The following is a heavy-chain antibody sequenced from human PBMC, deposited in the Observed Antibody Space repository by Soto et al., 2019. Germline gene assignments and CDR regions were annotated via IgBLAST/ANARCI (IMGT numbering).Heavy chain of an antibody. CDR2: IIPILGIA. J-gene: IGHJ3*02. V-gene: IGHV1-69*02. Sequence: ASVKVSCNASGGTFSSYTISWVRQAPGQGLEWMGRIIPILGIANYAQKFQGRVTITADKSTSTAYMELSSLRSEDTAVYYCARVSSLRAFDIWGQGTMVTVSS. D-gene: IGHD2-2*01. CDR3: ARVSSLRAFDI. CDR1: GGTFSSYT.